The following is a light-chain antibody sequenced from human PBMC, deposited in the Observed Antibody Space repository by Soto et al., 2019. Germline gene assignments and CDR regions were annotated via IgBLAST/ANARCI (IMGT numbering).Light chain of an antibody. CDR3: RSYAGSYNFYP. Sequence: QSVLTQPPSASGSPGQSVTISCTGTSSDVGGYNYVSWYQQHPGKAPKLMIYEVSKRPSGVPDRFSGSKSGNTASLTVSGLQAEDDSYYYCRSYAGSYNFYPFGTGTKVTVL. V-gene: IGLV2-8*01. CDR1: SSDVGGYNY. J-gene: IGLJ1*01. CDR2: EVS.